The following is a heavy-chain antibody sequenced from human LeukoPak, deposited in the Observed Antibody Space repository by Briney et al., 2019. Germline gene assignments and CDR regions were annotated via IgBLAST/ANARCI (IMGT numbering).Heavy chain of an antibody. CDR1: GFSFNSYT. V-gene: IGHV3-21*06. CDR2: ISPGVSGYT. Sequence: GGSLILSCLASGFSFNSYTMNWVREAPGKGLEWVSTISPGVSGYTWYAESVKGRFTISRDNPENSLYLQMDSLRADDTAVYYCVRDVSRRIGMDVWGQGTTVTVSS. CDR3: VRDVSRRIGMDV. D-gene: IGHD2/OR15-2a*01. J-gene: IGHJ6*02.